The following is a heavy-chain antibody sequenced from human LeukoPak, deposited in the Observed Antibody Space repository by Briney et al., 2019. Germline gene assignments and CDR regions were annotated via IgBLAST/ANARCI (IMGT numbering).Heavy chain of an antibody. V-gene: IGHV1-2*04. D-gene: IGHD4-11*01. CDR1: GYTFTGYY. CDR3: ARGFSKTSMTTPQAAAHDAFDI. J-gene: IGHJ3*02. CDR2: INPNSGGT. Sequence: APVKVSCKASGYTFTGYYMHWVRQAPGQGLEWMGWINPNSGGTNYAQKFQGWVTMTRDTSISTAYMELSRLRSDDTAVYYCARGFSKTSMTTPQAAAHDAFDIWGQGTMVTVSS.